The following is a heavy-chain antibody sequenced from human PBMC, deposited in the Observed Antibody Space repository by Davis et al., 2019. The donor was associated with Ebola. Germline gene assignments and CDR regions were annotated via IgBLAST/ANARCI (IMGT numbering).Heavy chain of an antibody. Sequence: GESLKISCKGSGYRFTSYWISWVRQLPGKGPEWMGRIDPNDSDTNYSPSFQGHVTISTDKSINTAFLHWSSLKASDTAIYYCTRSISYRGSNSDYWGQGTLVTVSS. V-gene: IGHV5-10-1*01. D-gene: IGHD4-23*01. CDR2: IDPNDSDT. J-gene: IGHJ4*02. CDR1: GYRFTSYW. CDR3: TRSISYRGSNSDY.